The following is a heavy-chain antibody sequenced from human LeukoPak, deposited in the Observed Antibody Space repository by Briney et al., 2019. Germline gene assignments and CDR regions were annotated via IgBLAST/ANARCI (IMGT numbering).Heavy chain of an antibody. CDR2: INPDSGGT. D-gene: IGHD6-13*01. J-gene: IGHJ5*02. Sequence: ASVKVSCKASGYTFTGYYMHWVRQAPGQGLEWMGWINPDSGGTNYALKFQGRVTMTRDTSISTAYMELSRLTSDDTAVYYCARGAASTSSWYDNWFDPWGHGTLVTVSS. CDR1: GYTFTGYY. V-gene: IGHV1-2*02. CDR3: ARGAASTSSWYDNWFDP.